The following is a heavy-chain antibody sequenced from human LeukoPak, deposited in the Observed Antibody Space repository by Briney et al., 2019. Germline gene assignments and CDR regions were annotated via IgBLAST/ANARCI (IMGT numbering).Heavy chain of an antibody. CDR2: ISYDGSNK. Sequence: HSGGSLRLSCAASGFTFSSYGMHWVRQAPGKGLEWVAVISYDGSNKYYADSVKGRFTISRDNSKNTLYLQMNSLRAEDTAVYYCAKDDSGYCSGGSCPYDYYYGMDVWAKGPRSPSP. CDR1: GFTFSSYG. J-gene: IGHJ6*02. V-gene: IGHV3-30*18. CDR3: AKDDSGYCSGGSCPYDYYYGMDV. D-gene: IGHD2-15*01.